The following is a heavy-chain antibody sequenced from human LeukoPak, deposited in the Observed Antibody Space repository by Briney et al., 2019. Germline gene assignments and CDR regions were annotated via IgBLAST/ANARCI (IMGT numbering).Heavy chain of an antibody. CDR3: ARAYDFWSGYPNDAFDI. CDR2: IYTSGST. V-gene: IGHV4-4*07. D-gene: IGHD3-3*01. J-gene: IGHJ3*02. CDR1: GGSISSYY. Sequence: SETLSLTCTVSGGSISSYYWSWIRQPAGKGLEWIGRIYTSGSTNYNPSLKSRVTMSVDTSKNQFSLKLSSVTAADTAVYYCARAYDFWSGYPNDAFDIWGQGTMVTVSS.